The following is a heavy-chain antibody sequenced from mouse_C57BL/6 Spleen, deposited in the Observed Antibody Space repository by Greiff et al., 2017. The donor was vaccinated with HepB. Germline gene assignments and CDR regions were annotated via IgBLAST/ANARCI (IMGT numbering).Heavy chain of an antibody. CDR3: ARSSLGYYDRFAY. J-gene: IGHJ3*01. CDR1: GYTFTSYG. CDR2: IYTGNGYT. V-gene: IGHV1-58*01. Sequence: EVKLQQSGAELVRPGSSVKMSCKTSGYTFTSYGINWVKQRPGQGLEWIGYIYTGNGYTEYNETFKGKATLTSDTSSSTAYMQLSSLTSEDSEIYICARSSLGYYDRFAYWGQGTLVTVSA. D-gene: IGHD2-4*01.